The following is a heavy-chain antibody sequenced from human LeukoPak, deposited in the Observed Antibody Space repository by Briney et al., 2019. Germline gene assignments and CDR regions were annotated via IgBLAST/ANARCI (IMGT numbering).Heavy chain of an antibody. D-gene: IGHD3-22*01. Sequence: SVKVSCKASGGVFSNYAITWVRQAPGQGLEWMGGIIPIFGTANYAQKFQGRVTITADESTSTAYMELSSLRSEDTAVYYCARAGSVGSSGIPNYYYYGMDVWGQGTTVTVSS. V-gene: IGHV1-69*13. J-gene: IGHJ6*02. CDR3: ARAGSVGSSGIPNYYYYGMDV. CDR2: IIPIFGTA. CDR1: GGVFSNYA.